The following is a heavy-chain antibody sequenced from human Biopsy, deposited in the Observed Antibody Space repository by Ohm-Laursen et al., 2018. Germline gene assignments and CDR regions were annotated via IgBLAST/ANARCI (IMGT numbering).Heavy chain of an antibody. CDR3: ARPTNARAGGAPFDI. D-gene: IGHD1-1*01. V-gene: IGHV3-33*01. J-gene: IGHJ3*02. CDR2: LWYDGTNK. CDR1: GFSFSSYG. Sequence: SLRLSCAASGFSFSSYGMHWVRQTPGKGLEWVAVLWYDGTNKYYADSVKGRFTISRDNSKNTLYLQMNSLRAEDTAMYYCARPTNARAGGAPFDIWGQGTTVTVSS.